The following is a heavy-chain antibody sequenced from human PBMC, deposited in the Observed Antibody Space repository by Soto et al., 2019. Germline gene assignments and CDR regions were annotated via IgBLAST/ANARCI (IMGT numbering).Heavy chain of an antibody. CDR2: INPNSGGT. CDR3: AREGSGRFGY. J-gene: IGHJ4*02. Sequence: QVQLVQSGAEVKKPGASVKVSCKASGYTFTGYYIHWVRQAPGQGLEWMGWINPNSGGTTYAQKFQGSVTMTRDTSISTADMELSSLGSDDTSVYYCAREGSGRFGYWGQGTLVTVSS. D-gene: IGHD3-10*01. V-gene: IGHV1-2*02. CDR1: GYTFTGYY.